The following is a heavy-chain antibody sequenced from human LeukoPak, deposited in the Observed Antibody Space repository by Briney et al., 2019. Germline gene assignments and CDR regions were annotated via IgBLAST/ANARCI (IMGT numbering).Heavy chain of an antibody. J-gene: IGHJ4*02. CDR1: GGTFSSYA. CDR2: IIPIFGTA. CDR3: ARCDSSGYYYYFDY. D-gene: IGHD3-22*01. Sequence: GASVTVSCKASGGTFSSYAISWVRQAPGQGLEWMGGIIPIFGTANYAQKFQGRVTITADESTSTAYMELSSLRSEDTAVYYCARCDSSGYYYYFDYWGQGTLVTVSS. V-gene: IGHV1-69*13.